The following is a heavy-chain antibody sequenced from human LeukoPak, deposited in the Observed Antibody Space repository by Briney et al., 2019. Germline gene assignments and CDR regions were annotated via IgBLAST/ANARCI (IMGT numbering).Heavy chain of an antibody. Sequence: GGSLRLSCAASGFTVSSNYMSWVRQAPGKGLEWVSVIYSGGSTYYADSVKGRFTISRDNSKNTLYLQMNSLRAEDTAVYYCAKDLAVAYFDYWGQGTLVTVSS. J-gene: IGHJ4*02. CDR2: IYSGGST. D-gene: IGHD6-19*01. CDR3: AKDLAVAYFDY. V-gene: IGHV3-53*01. CDR1: GFTVSSNY.